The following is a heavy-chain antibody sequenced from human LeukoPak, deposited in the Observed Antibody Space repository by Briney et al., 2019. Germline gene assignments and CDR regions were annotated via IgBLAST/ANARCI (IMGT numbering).Heavy chain of an antibody. V-gene: IGHV4-34*01. J-gene: IGHJ4*02. CDR1: GGSFSGYY. D-gene: IGHD3-22*01. CDR3: VRYDSDGGAFDY. Sequence: SETLSLTCAVYGGSFSGYYWSWIRQPPGKGLEWIGEINHSGSTNYNPSLKSRATILVDTSKNQFSLKLSSVTAADTTVYYCVRYDSDGGAFDYWGRGTLVTVSS. CDR2: INHSGST.